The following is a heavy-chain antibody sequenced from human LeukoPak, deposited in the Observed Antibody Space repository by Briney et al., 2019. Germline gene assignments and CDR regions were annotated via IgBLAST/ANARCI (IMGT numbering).Heavy chain of an antibody. D-gene: IGHD1-26*01. CDR1: GYTFTNYG. V-gene: IGHV1-18*01. Sequence: ASVKVSCKSSGYTFTNYGISWVRQAPGQGLEWMGWISAYNGNTNYAQKIQGRVTMTTDTSTNTAYMELRSLRSDDTAVYYCARDLSGSYPYDYWGQGTLVTVSS. J-gene: IGHJ4*02. CDR3: ARDLSGSYPYDY. CDR2: ISAYNGNT.